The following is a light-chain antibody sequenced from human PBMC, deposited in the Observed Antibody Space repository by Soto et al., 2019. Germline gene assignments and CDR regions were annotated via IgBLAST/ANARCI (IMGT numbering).Light chain of an antibody. V-gene: IGLV2-14*03. CDR1: SGDVGGYNY. Sequence: QSALTQPASVSGSPGQSITISCTGTSGDVGGYNYVSWYQQHPGKAPKLMIYDVSDRPSGVSDRFSGSKSGNTASLTISGLQAEDEADYYCSSYKSSSSLYVFGTGTKVTAL. CDR3: SSYKSSSSLYV. CDR2: DVS. J-gene: IGLJ1*01.